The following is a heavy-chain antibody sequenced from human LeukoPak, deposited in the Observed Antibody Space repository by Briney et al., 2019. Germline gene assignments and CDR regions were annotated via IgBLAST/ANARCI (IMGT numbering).Heavy chain of an antibody. CDR2: IDWDDDK. D-gene: IGHD6-13*01. CDR1: GFSLSTSGMC. J-gene: IGHJ6*02. Sequence: SGPALVKPTQTLTLTCTFSGFSLSTSGMCVSWIRQPPGKALEWLALIDWDDDKYYSTSLKTRLTISKDTSKNQVVLTMTNMDPVDTATYYCARIIRGVGSSWLYYYYYYGMDVWGQGTTVTVSS. V-gene: IGHV2-70*01. CDR3: ARIIRGVGSSWLYYYYYYGMDV.